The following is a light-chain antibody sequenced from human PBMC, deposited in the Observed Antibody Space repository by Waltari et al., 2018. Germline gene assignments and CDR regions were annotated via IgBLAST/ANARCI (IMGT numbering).Light chain of an antibody. V-gene: IGKV3-20*01. CDR3: QHYVRLPAT. Sequence: EIVLTQSPGSLPSSQGERVTLSCRASQSVSRAFAWYQQTPGQAPRLLIFGASNRATGIPDRFSGSGSETDFSLTISRLEPEDFAVYYCQHYVRLPATFGRGTKVEIK. CDR1: QSVSRA. CDR2: GAS. J-gene: IGKJ1*01.